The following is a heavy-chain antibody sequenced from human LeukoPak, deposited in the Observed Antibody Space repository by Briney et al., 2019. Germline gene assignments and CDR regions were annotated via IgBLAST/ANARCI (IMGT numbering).Heavy chain of an antibody. D-gene: IGHD6-13*01. CDR3: ARRRGWKQQLVYFDY. J-gene: IGHJ4*02. V-gene: IGHV4-59*08. Sequence: SETLSLTCTVSGGSITSYYWSWIRQPPGKGLEWIGYLFHSGTRRYNPSLKGRVTISADTTKNQIFLTLNSTTAADTAVYYCARRRGWKQQLVYFDYWGQGTLATVSS. CDR2: LFHSGTR. CDR1: GGSITSYY.